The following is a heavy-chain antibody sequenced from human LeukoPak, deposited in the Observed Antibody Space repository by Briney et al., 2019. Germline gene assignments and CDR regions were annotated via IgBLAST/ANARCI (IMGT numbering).Heavy chain of an antibody. D-gene: IGHD3-10*01. V-gene: IGHV4-34*01. CDR2: INHSGST. CDR1: GGSFSGSY. Sequence: SETLSLTCAVYGGSFSGSYWSWIRQPPGKGLEWIGEINHSGSTNYNPSLKSRVTISVDTSKNQFSLKLSSVTAADTAVYYCARGRKYYYYGSGSWGFDPWGQGTLVTVSS. CDR3: ARGRKYYYYGSGSWGFDP. J-gene: IGHJ5*02.